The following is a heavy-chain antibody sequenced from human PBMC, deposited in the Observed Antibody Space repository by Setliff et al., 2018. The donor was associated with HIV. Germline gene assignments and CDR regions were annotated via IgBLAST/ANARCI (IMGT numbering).Heavy chain of an antibody. CDR2: INPSGGSA. D-gene: IGHD3-3*01. CDR3: ARAPRIFPEFNNPHPHFDH. Sequence: ASVMVSCKASGYTFTRNQIHWVRQAPGQGLEWMGIINPSGGSAAYAEKLRGRVTMTSDTSTNTVYMELRSLRSEETAVFYCARAPRIFPEFNNPHPHFDHWGQGTLVTVSS. CDR1: GYTFTRNQ. V-gene: IGHV1-46*01. J-gene: IGHJ4*02.